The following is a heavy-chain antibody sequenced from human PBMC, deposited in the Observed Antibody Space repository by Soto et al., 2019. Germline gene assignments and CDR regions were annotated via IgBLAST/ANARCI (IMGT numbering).Heavy chain of an antibody. CDR2: ISSSGTTI. V-gene: IGHV3-48*02. D-gene: IGHD2-21*02. CDR1: GFTFSSYS. CDR3: ASGGNSPNY. Sequence: EVQLVESGGGLVQPGGSLRLSCAASGFTFSSYSMNWVRQAPGKGLEWVCYISSSGTTIYYVDSVKGRFTVSRDNAKNSLFLQMNSLRDEDAAVYDCASGGNSPNYWGQGTLVTVST. J-gene: IGHJ4*02.